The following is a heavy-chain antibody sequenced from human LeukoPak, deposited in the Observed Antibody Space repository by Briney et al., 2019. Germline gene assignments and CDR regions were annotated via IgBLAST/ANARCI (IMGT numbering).Heavy chain of an antibody. Sequence: SETLSLTCXXSXGSISSYYXSWIRQPPGKGLEWIGYIYTSGSTNYNPSLKSRVTISVDTSKNQFSLKLSSVTAADTAVYYCAREIAALAFDYWGQGTLVTVSS. CDR3: AREIAALAFDY. V-gene: IGHV4-4*09. D-gene: IGHD6-6*01. J-gene: IGHJ4*02. CDR2: IYTSGST. CDR1: XGSISSYY.